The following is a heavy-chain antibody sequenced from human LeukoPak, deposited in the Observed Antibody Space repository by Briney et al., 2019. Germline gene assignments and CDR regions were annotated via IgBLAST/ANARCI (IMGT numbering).Heavy chain of an antibody. CDR3: ARHGGYGDYGAFDY. CDR1: GGSISSYY. CDR2: IYYSGST. D-gene: IGHD4-17*01. Sequence: TSETLSLTCTVSGGSISSYYWSWIRQPPGKGLEWIGYIYYSGSTNYNPSLKSRVTISVDTSKNQFSLKLSSVTAADTAVYYCARHGGYGDYGAFDYWGQGTLVTVSS. J-gene: IGHJ4*02. V-gene: IGHV4-59*08.